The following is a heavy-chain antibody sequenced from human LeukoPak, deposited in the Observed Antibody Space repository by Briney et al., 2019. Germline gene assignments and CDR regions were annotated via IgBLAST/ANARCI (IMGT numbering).Heavy chain of an antibody. CDR1: GDSISTNSYY. CDR2: IYYSGST. J-gene: IGHJ4*02. CDR3: ARRGFYDNTGYYY. Sequence: SETLSLTCTVSGDSISTNSYYWGWIRQPPGKGLEWIGNIYYSGSTYYNPSLKSRVTISIDTSNNQFSLKLSSVTAADTAVYYCARRGFYDNTGYYYWSQGTLVTVSS. V-gene: IGHV4-39*01. D-gene: IGHD3-22*01.